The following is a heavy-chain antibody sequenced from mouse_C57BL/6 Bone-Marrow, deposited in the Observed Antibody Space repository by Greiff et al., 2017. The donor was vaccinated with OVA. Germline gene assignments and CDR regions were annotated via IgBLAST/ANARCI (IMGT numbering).Heavy chain of an antibody. D-gene: IGHD2-1*01. V-gene: IGHV1-55*01. Sequence: VQLQQPGAELVKPGASVKMSCKASGYTFTSYWITWVKQRPGQGLEWLGDIYPGSGSTNYNEKFKSKATLTVDTSYSTAYMQLSSLTSNDSSVYYCARRGYGNYSFAYWGQGTLVTVSA. J-gene: IGHJ3*01. CDR2: IYPGSGST. CDR3: ARRGYGNYSFAY. CDR1: GYTFTSYW.